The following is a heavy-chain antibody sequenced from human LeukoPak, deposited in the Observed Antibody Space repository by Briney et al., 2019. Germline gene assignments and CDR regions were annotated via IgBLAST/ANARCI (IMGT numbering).Heavy chain of an antibody. V-gene: IGHV3-48*01. Sequence: GGSLRLSCAASGFTFSSYSMNWVRQAPGKGLEWVSYISSSSTIYYADSVKGRFTISRDNAKNSLYLQMNSLRAEDTAVYYCARRDFWSGSYYFDYWGQGTLVTVSS. CDR3: ARRDFWSGSYYFDY. CDR1: GFTFSSYS. D-gene: IGHD3-3*01. CDR2: ISSSSTI. J-gene: IGHJ4*02.